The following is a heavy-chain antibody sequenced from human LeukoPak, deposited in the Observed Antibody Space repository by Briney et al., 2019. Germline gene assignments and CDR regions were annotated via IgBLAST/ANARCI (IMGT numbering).Heavy chain of an antibody. J-gene: IGHJ3*02. V-gene: IGHV4-59*01. D-gene: IGHD3-22*01. CDR2: SHYSGST. CDR3: ARDYYDADGGDAFDI. Sequence: SETLSLTCTVSGGSISSYHWSWIRQPPGKVMEYIGESHYSGSTKYNPSLQSRVTISVDTSRNQFSLKLSSVTAADTAVYYCARDYYDADGGDAFDIWGQGTMVTVSS. CDR1: GGSISSYH.